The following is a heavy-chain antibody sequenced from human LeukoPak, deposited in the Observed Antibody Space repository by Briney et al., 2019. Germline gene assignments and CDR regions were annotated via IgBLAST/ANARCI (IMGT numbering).Heavy chain of an antibody. J-gene: IGHJ5*02. CDR1: GGSFSGYY. CDR3: ARGSGGVVVVAATRLPGNWFDP. D-gene: IGHD2-15*01. Sequence: PSETLSLTCAVYGGSFSGYYWSWIRRPPGKGLEWIGEINHSGSTNYNPSLKSRVTISVDTSKNQFSLKLSSVTAADTAVYYCARGSGGVVVVAATRLPGNWFDPWGQGTLVTVSS. CDR2: INHSGST. V-gene: IGHV4-34*01.